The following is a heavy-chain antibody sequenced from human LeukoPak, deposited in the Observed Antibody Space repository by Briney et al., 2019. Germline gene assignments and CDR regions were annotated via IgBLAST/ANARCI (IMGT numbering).Heavy chain of an antibody. D-gene: IGHD4-17*01. CDR3: AKVGLRLGGDY. CDR2: LSDSGGKT. V-gene: IGHV3-23*01. CDR1: GXVFSSYA. J-gene: IGHJ4*02. Sequence: GGSLRLSCAASGXVFSSYAMSWVRQAPGKGLEWVSTLSDSGGKTYYADSVKGRFTISRDNSKNTLYLQMNSLRAEDTAVYYCAKVGLRLGGDYWGQGTLVTVSS.